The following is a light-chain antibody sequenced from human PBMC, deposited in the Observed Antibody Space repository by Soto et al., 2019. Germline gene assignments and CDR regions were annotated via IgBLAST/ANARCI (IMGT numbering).Light chain of an antibody. CDR1: PSVTTY. CDR2: GAF. CDR3: QQRTHWPT. J-gene: IGKJ3*01. V-gene: IGKV3-11*01. Sequence: EIVLTQSPATLSLSPGERATLSCRASPSVTTYLAWYQQKPGQPPRLLIYGAFNRAAGIPARFSGSGSGTDFTLTINSLEPEDFAVYFCQQRTHWPTFGPGTKVDIK.